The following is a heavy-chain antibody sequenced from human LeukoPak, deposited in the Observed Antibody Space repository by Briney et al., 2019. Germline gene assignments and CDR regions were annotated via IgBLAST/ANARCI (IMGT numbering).Heavy chain of an antibody. V-gene: IGHV1-2*02. J-gene: IGHJ4*02. Sequence: APVKVSCKASGYTFTGYYMHWVRQAPGQGREWMGWINPNSGGTNYAQKFQGRVTMTRDTSISTAYMELSRLRSDDTAVYYCARGTGEGYSYGRYYFDYWGQGTLVTVSS. CDR2: INPNSGGT. CDR3: ARGTGEGYSYGRYYFDY. D-gene: IGHD5-18*01. CDR1: GYTFTGYY.